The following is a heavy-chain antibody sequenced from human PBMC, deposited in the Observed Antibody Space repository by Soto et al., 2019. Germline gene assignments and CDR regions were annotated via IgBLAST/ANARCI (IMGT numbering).Heavy chain of an antibody. CDR1: GGTFSSYA. V-gene: IGHV1-69*13. Sequence: SVKVSCKASGGTFSSYAISWVRQAPGQGLEWMGGIIPIFGTANYAQKFQGRVTITADESTSTAYMELSSLRSEDTAVYYCSTDSYFTLKLVRFDYWGLGTLVTVSS. CDR2: IIPIFGTA. J-gene: IGHJ4*01. CDR3: STDSYFTLKLVRFDY. D-gene: IGHD6-6*01.